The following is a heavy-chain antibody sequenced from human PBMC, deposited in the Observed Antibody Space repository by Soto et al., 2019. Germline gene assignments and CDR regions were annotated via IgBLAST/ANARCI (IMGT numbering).Heavy chain of an antibody. D-gene: IGHD2-2*01. CDR3: ARSQGSSTSLEIYYYYYYGMDV. J-gene: IGHJ6*02. Sequence: QVQLVQSGAEVKKPGSSVKVSCKASGCTFSSYAISWVRQAPGQGLEWMGGIIPISDTTNYAQKFQDRVTITADESTSTAYMELSSLRSEDTAVYYCARSQGSSTSLEIYYYYYYGMDVWGQGTTVTVSS. V-gene: IGHV1-69*01. CDR1: GCTFSSYA. CDR2: IIPISDTT.